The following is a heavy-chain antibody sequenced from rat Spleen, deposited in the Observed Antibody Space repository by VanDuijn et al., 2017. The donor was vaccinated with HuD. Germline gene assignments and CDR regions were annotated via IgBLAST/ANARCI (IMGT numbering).Heavy chain of an antibody. D-gene: IGHD1-11*01. CDR1: GFTFSDYN. Sequence: EVQLVESGGGLVQPGRSLKLSCAASGFTFSDYNMAWVRQAPKKGLEWVSSISADGVNTYYPDSVKGRFTISRANSENTVYLQMNSLRSEDTATYYCAKDSEGARLFAYWGQGTLVTVSS. CDR2: ISADGVNT. J-gene: IGHJ3*01. V-gene: IGHV5S23*01. CDR3: AKDSEGARLFAY.